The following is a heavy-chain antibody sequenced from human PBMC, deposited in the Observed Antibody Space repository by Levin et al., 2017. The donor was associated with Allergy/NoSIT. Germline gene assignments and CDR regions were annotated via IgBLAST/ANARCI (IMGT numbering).Heavy chain of an antibody. CDR3: ARYEQTGDPTHFDY. Sequence: GGSLRLSCAASGFTVSSNYMSWVRQAPGKGLEWVSVIYSGGSTYYADSVKGRFTISRDNSQNTLYLQMNSLRAEDTAVYYCARYEQTGDPTHFDYWGQGTLVTVSS. D-gene: IGHD7-27*01. CDR1: GFTVSSNY. J-gene: IGHJ4*02. V-gene: IGHV3-53*01. CDR2: IYSGGST.